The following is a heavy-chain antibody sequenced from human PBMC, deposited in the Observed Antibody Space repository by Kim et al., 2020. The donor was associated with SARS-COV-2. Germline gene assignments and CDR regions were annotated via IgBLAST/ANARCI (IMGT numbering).Heavy chain of an antibody. CDR2: ST. Sequence: STSYTPPLKSRVTISVDTSKNQFSLKLSSVTAADTAVYYCAASSGHIFDPWGQGTLVTVSS. CDR3: AASSGHIFDP. D-gene: IGHD6-19*01. V-gene: IGHV4-39*01. J-gene: IGHJ5*02.